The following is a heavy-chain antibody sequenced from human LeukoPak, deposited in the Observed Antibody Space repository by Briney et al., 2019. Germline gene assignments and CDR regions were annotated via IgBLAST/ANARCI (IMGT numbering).Heavy chain of an antibody. CDR1: GYSFSSYW. J-gene: IGHJ6*02. CDR3: ARTGGTGDYGFYFYYYGMDV. Sequence: GESLKISCKGSGYSFSSYWIGWVRQMPGKGLEWMGVIYPEDSDTKYSPSFQGQVTISADQSINTAYLQWSSLKASDTAIYYCARTGGTGDYGFYFYYYGMDVWGQGTTATVSS. V-gene: IGHV5-51*01. CDR2: IYPEDSDT. D-gene: IGHD4-17*01.